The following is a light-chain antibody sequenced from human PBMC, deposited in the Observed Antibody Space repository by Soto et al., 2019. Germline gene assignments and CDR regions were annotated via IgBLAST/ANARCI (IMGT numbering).Light chain of an antibody. CDR2: AAS. J-gene: IGKJ1*01. CDR3: QESYTTPSWT. V-gene: IGKV1-39*01. CDR1: QSISDF. Sequence: DIQVTQSPSSLSASVGDRVTLSCRASQSISDFLNWYQQKPGKSPKLLIYAASSLQSGVPSRFSGSGSGTDFTLTISSLQPEDFATYYCQESYTTPSWTFGQGTNVEIK.